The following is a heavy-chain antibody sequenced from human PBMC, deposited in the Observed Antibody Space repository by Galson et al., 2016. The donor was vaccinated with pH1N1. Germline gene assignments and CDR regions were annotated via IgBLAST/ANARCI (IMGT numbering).Heavy chain of an antibody. D-gene: IGHD1-26*01. Sequence: SLRLSCAGSGFTFSNFALSWVRQAPGKGLYWVSTLSGSSSVTYYGDSVKGRFTTSRDNSKNTVYLQMNSLTREDTAVYFCARPRIASPGALHHWGQGTRVTVSS. J-gene: IGHJ1*01. CDR3: ARPRIASPGALHH. CDR2: LSGSSSVT. V-gene: IGHV3-23*01. CDR1: GFTFSNFA.